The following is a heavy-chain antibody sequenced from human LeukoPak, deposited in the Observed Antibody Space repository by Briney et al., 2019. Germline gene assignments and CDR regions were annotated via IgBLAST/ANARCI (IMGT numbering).Heavy chain of an antibody. J-gene: IGHJ6*03. D-gene: IGHD1-26*01. CDR2: IYYSGST. CDR3: ARVRWELLGSGGYYYMDV. CDR1: GGSISSHY. V-gene: IGHV4-59*11. Sequence: SETLSLTCTVSGGSISSHYWSWIRQPPGKGLEWIGYIYYSGSTYYNPSLKSRVTISVDTSKNQFSLKLSSVTAADTAVYYCARVRWELLGSGGYYYMDVWGKGTTVTVSS.